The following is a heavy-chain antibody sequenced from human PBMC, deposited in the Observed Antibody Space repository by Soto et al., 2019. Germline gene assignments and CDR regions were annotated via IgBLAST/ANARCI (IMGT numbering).Heavy chain of an antibody. V-gene: IGHV1-69*12. CDR1: GGTFSSYA. CDR2: IIPIFGTA. Sequence: QVQLVQSGAEVKKPGSSVKVSCKASGGTFSSYAISWVRQAPGQGLEWVGGIIPIFGTANYAQKFQGRVTITADEYTRTAYMELSSLRSEDTAVYYCARPANHYYDGMDVWGQGTTVTVSS. CDR3: ARPANHYYDGMDV. J-gene: IGHJ6*02.